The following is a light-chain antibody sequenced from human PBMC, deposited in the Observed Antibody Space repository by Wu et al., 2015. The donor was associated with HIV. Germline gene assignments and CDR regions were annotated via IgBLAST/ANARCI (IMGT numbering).Light chain of an antibody. V-gene: IGKV3-20*01. J-gene: IGKJ2*01. Sequence: EIVLTQSPGTLSLSPGESATLSCRASQSVANSYLAWYQQTPGQAPRLLIYDASSRATGIPDRFSGSGSGTDFTLTISRLEPEDFAVYYCQQYGSLPFTTFGQGTKLEIK. CDR1: QSVANSY. CDR3: QQYGSLPFTT. CDR2: DAS.